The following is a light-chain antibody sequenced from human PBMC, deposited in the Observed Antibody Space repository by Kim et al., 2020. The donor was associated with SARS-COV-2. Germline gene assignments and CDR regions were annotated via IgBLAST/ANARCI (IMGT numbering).Light chain of an antibody. CDR2: DTN. CDR1: TGGVTSDHY. Sequence: GGTVTLTCGSSTGGVTSDHYPYWLQQKPGQAPRTLIYDTNNKHSWAPARFSGSLLGGKAALTLSAAQPEDEADYYCFLSYSGARVFGGGTQLTVL. J-gene: IGLJ3*02. V-gene: IGLV7-46*01. CDR3: FLSYSGARV.